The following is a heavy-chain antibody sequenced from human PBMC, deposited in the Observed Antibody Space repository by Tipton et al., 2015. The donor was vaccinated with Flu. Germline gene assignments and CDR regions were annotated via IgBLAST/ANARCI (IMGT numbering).Heavy chain of an antibody. CDR1: GGSFSGHY. D-gene: IGHD5-12*01. Sequence: LRLSCAVYGGSFSGHYWSWIRQPPGKGLEWIGEINHSESPNYNPSLKSQVTISVDTSKNQFSLKVTSLTAADTAVYYCARGNGYANAYLDFWGQGTLVTVSS. V-gene: IGHV4-34*01. CDR2: INHSESP. CDR3: ARGNGYANAYLDF. J-gene: IGHJ4*02.